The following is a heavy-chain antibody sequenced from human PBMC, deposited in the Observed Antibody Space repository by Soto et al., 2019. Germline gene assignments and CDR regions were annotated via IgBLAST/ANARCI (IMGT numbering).Heavy chain of an antibody. Sequence: PGGSLRLSCAASGFTFDDYAMHWVRQAPGKGLEWVSGISWNSGSIGYADSVKGRFTISRDNAKNSLYLQMNSLRAEDTALYYCAKDMGYSSSPYYYYGMDVWGQGXTVTVSS. CDR3: AKDMGYSSSPYYYYGMDV. CDR2: ISWNSGSI. D-gene: IGHD6-13*01. V-gene: IGHV3-9*01. J-gene: IGHJ6*02. CDR1: GFTFDDYA.